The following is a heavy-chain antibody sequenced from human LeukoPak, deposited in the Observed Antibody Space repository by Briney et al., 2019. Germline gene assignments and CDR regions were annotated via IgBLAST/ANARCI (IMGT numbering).Heavy chain of an antibody. V-gene: IGHV3-21*01. J-gene: IGHJ4*02. CDR2: ITSSSTYI. D-gene: IGHD5-12*01. CDR3: ARTSHYVDIAATIPCGIYYFDY. CDR1: GITLSSYN. Sequence: PGGSLRLSCAASGITLSSYNMNWVRQAPGKGLEWVSSITSSSTYIYYADSVKGRFTMSRDNAKNSVYLEMNSLRAEDTAVYYCARTSHYVDIAATIPCGIYYFDYWGQGTLVTVSS.